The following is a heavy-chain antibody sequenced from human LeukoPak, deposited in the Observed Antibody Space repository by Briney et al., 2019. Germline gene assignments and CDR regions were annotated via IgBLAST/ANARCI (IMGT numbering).Heavy chain of an antibody. V-gene: IGHV3-23*01. J-gene: IGHJ4*02. D-gene: IGHD6-19*01. CDR1: GFTFSSYA. Sequence: PGGSLRLSCATSGFTFSSYAMSWVRQAPGKGLEWVSAISGNGVSTYYADSVKGRFTISRDNSKNTLYLQMNSLRAEDTAVYYCARGDSSGYYYFDYWGQGTLVTVSS. CDR3: ARGDSSGYYYFDY. CDR2: ISGNGVST.